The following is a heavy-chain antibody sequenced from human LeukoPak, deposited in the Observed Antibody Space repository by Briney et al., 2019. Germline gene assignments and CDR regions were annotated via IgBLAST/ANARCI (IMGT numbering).Heavy chain of an antibody. V-gene: IGHV1-2*02. D-gene: IGHD3-3*01. CDR2: IDPNSGGT. CDR3: ARDVWQNFGVVIMGIGFDY. CDR1: GYTFTGYY. J-gene: IGHJ4*02. Sequence: GASVKVSCKASGYTFTGYYMHWVRQAPGQGLEWMGWIDPNSGGTNYAQMFQGRVTMTRDTSISTAYMELSRLRSDDTAVYYCARDVWQNFGVVIMGIGFDYWGQGTLVTVSS.